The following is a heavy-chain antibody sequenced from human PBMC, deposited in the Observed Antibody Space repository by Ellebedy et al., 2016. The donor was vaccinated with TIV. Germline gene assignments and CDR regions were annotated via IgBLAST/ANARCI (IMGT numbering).Heavy chain of an antibody. D-gene: IGHD6-19*01. Sequence: GESLKISXAASGFTFSSYAMHWVRQAPGKGLEWVAVISYDGSNKYYADSVKGRFTISRDNSKNTLYLQMNSLRAEDTAVYYCARIAVAGTGVYYYYGMDVWGQGTTVTVSS. CDR2: ISYDGSNK. CDR3: ARIAVAGTGVYYYYGMDV. CDR1: GFTFSSYA. J-gene: IGHJ6*02. V-gene: IGHV3-30-3*01.